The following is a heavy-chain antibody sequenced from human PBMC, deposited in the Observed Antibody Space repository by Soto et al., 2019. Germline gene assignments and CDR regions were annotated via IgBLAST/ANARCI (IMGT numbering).Heavy chain of an antibody. CDR3: AKVAFGGGWTRYYDFWSGYYAPSYYYGMDV. CDR2: ISYDGSNK. CDR1: GFTFSSYG. D-gene: IGHD3-3*01. J-gene: IGHJ6*02. Sequence: PGGSLRLSCAASGFTFSSYGMHWVRQAPGKGLEWVAVISYDGSNKYYADSVKGRFTISRDNSKNTLYLQMNSLRAEDTAVYYCAKVAFGGGWTRYYDFWSGYYAPSYYYGMDVWGQGTTVTVS. V-gene: IGHV3-30*18.